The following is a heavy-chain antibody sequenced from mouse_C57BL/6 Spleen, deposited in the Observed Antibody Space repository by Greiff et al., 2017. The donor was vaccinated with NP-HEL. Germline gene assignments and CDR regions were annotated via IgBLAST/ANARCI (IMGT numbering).Heavy chain of an antibody. CDR3: ARWDYDYDEAY. J-gene: IGHJ2*01. V-gene: IGHV1-81*01. D-gene: IGHD2-4*01. CDR1: GYTFTSYG. Sequence: QVQLQQSGAELARPGASVKLSCKASGYTFTSYGISWVKQRTGQGLEWIGEIYPRSGNTYYNEKFKGKATLTADKSSSTAYMELRSLTSEDSAVYFCARWDYDYDEAYWGQGTTLTVSS. CDR2: IYPRSGNT.